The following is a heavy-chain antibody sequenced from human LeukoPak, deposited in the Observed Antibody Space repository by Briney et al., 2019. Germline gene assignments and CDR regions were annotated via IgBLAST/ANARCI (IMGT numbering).Heavy chain of an antibody. CDR1: GGSFIGFH. Sequence: SETLSLTCAVYGGSFIGFHWNWIRQPPGKGLEWIGDINHSGSTNYNPSLTSRVTISVDTSKNQFSLKLSSVTAADTAVYYCAREGYGSGSYSYYYYYMDVWGKGTTVTVSS. V-gene: IGHV4-34*01. CDR3: AREGYGSGSYSYYYYYMDV. CDR2: INHSGST. D-gene: IGHD3-10*01. J-gene: IGHJ6*03.